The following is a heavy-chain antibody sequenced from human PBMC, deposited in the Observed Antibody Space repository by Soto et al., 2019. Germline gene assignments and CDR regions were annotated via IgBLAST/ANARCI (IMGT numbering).Heavy chain of an antibody. Sequence: LSLTCAVSGGSISSGGYSWSWIRQPPGKGLEWIGYIYHSGSTYYNPSLKSRVTISVDRSKNQFSLKLSSVTAADTAVYYCARGGLWFGESYYYGMDVWGQGTTVTVSS. CDR2: IYHSGST. CDR1: GGSISSGGYS. D-gene: IGHD3-10*01. V-gene: IGHV4-30-2*01. J-gene: IGHJ6*02. CDR3: ARGGLWFGESYYYGMDV.